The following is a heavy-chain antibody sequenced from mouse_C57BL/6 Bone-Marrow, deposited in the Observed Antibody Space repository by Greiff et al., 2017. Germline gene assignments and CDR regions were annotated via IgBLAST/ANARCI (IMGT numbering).Heavy chain of an antibody. Sequence: QVQLQQSGAELAKPGASLKLSCKASGYTFTSYWMHWVKQRPGQGLEWIGYINPSSGYTKYNQKFKDKATLTADKSSSTAYMQLSSLTYEDSAVYYCATYYSNYDAMDYWGQGTSVTVSS. CDR1: GYTFTSYW. D-gene: IGHD2-5*01. CDR3: ATYYSNYDAMDY. CDR2: INPSSGYT. V-gene: IGHV1-7*01. J-gene: IGHJ4*01.